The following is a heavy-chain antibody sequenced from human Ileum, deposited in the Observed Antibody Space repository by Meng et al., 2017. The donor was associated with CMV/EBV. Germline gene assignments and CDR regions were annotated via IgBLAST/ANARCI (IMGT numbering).Heavy chain of an antibody. CDR1: GGSISSYY. Sequence: SETLSLTCTVSGGSISSYYWSWIRQPPGKGLEYIGYIYYSGNTNYNPSLKSRVTISVDTSKNQFSLKLSSVTAADTAVYYCARGRGYDYVWGSYRSTFFDYWGQGTLVTVSS. CDR2: IYYSGNT. CDR3: ARGRGYDYVWGSYRSTFFDY. J-gene: IGHJ4*02. V-gene: IGHV4-59*12. D-gene: IGHD3-16*02.